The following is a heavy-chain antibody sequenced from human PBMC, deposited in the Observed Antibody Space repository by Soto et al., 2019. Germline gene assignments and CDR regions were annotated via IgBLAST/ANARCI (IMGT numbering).Heavy chain of an antibody. V-gene: IGHV3-30*03. CDR1: GFTFSDYA. Sequence: VQLVESGGGVVQPGRSLRLSCAASGFTFSDYAMHWVRQAPGKGLEWVAVVSHDGRNKHYADSVKGRFTISRDSSKNTVSLEMNSLRAEDTAVYYCGEGGCHWLDRADFNLGGQGALVTVSS. CDR3: GEGGCHWLDRADFNL. D-gene: IGHD6-19*01. J-gene: IGHJ1*01. CDR2: VSHDGRNK.